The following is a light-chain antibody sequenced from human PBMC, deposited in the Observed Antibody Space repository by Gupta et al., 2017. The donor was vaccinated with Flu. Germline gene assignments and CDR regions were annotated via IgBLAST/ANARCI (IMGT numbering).Light chain of an antibody. CDR2: DVM. V-gene: IGLV2-11*01. CDR1: TDDVGGYNY. J-gene: IGLJ1*01. CDR3: CSFAGSFYV. Sequence: QSPLTQPRSVSGSPGQSVTISCTGTTDDVGGYNYVSWYQQHPGKVPKLMIYDVMKRPSGVPDRFSGSKSGNTASLTVSGLQADDEADYFCCSFAGSFYVFGTATKVTVL.